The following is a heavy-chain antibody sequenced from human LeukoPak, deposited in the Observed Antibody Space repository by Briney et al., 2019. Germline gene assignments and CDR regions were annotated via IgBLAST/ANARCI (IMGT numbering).Heavy chain of an antibody. CDR3: ARVDVWGSFRSHS. CDR1: GFTFSSYW. J-gene: IGHJ4*02. V-gene: IGHV3-74*01. Sequence: GGSLRLSCAASGFTFSSYWMHWVRQAPGKGLMWVSRIDSDGSDTSYADSVKGGFTISRDNAKNALYLQMNSLTVEATAVYYCARVDVWGSFRSHSWGQGTLVTVSS. D-gene: IGHD3-16*02. CDR2: IDSDGSDT.